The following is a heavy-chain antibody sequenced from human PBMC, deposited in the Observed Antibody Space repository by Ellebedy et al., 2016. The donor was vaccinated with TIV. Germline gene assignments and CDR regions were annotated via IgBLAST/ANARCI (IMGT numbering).Heavy chain of an antibody. CDR1: GFIFSDHW. J-gene: IGHJ4*02. Sequence: GESLKISCGASGFIFSDHWMSWVRQAPGKGPEWVAEINHDGSATYYLDSVRGRFIISRDNAKNLVFLQMNSLRVGDTAVYYCAGWPSPFHSWGRGTLVTVSS. D-gene: IGHD6-19*01. CDR2: INHDGSAT. CDR3: AGWPSPFHS. V-gene: IGHV3-7*01.